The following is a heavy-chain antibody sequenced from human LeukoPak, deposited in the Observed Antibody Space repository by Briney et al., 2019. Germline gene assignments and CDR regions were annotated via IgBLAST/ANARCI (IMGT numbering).Heavy chain of an antibody. Sequence: GGSLRLSCVASGFTFSNYGMHWVRQAPGKGLEWLTFVRHDGTEKYYADSVKGRFTIPRDNSRNTLYLQVDSLGPEDTAVYYCARLMIGQAGVGATHFDYWGPGTLVSVSS. CDR3: ARLMIGQAGVGATHFDY. D-gene: IGHD1-26*01. J-gene: IGHJ4*02. CDR1: GFTFSNYG. CDR2: VRHDGTEK. V-gene: IGHV3-30*02.